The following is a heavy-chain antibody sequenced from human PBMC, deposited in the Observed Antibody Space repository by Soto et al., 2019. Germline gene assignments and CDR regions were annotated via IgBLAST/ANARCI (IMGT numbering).Heavy chain of an antibody. CDR2: TNSDGTDS. CDR1: GFDFEDYA. V-gene: IGHV3-43D*04. J-gene: IGHJ4*02. Sequence: LRLSCAAAGFDFEDYAMHWVRQVPGKGLEWVSLTNSDGTDSYYMDSVKGRFTISRDNAKSTLYLQMDRLRPEDTALYFCAKSLYYYDSSPLDHWGQGTLVTVSS. D-gene: IGHD3-22*01. CDR3: AKSLYYYDSSPLDH.